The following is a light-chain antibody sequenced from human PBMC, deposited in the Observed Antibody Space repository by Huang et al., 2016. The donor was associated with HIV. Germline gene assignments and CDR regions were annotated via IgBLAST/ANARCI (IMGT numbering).Light chain of an antibody. Sequence: EIVMTQSPASLSVSPGETATLSCRASQSVRSILAWYQQKPGQAPRLLIYGASTSATGIPARFSGSGSGTEFTLTINSLKSEDFAVYYCQQYDDWPLTFGGGTKVEMK. CDR1: QSVRSI. CDR3: QQYDDWPLT. J-gene: IGKJ4*01. CDR2: GAS. V-gene: IGKV3-15*01.